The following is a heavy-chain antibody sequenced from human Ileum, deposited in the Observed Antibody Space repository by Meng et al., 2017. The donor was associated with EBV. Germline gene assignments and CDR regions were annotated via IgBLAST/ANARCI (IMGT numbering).Heavy chain of an antibody. Sequence: VQLQESGPGLVKPSHTLSLTCTVSGGSISSSNYYWSWIRQPPGKGLEWSGHIYNSGSTYYNPSLKSRITISVDTSKNQFSLKLSSVTAADTAVYYCARGQKGYFDLWGRGTLVTVSS. J-gene: IGHJ2*01. CDR1: GGSISSSNYY. V-gene: IGHV4-30-4*01. CDR2: IYNSGST. CDR3: ARGQKGYFDL.